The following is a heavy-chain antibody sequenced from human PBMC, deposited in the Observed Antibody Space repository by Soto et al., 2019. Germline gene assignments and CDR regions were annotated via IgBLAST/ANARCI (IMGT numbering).Heavy chain of an antibody. CDR1: SITSCW. CDR2: IYPGDSDT. J-gene: IGHJ6*02. V-gene: IGHV5-51*01. CDR3: ARHFRRGISTSYYYGMDV. Sequence: SITSCWPGRESQMPGKGLEWMGIIYPGDSDTRYSPSFQGQVTISADKSISTAYLQWSSLKASDTAMYYCARHFRRGISTSYYYGMDVWGQGTTVTVS. D-gene: IGHD2-2*01.